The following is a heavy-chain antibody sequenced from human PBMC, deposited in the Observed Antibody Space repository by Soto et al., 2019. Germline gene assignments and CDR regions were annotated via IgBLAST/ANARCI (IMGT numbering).Heavy chain of an antibody. Sequence: GSLLLSCAASGFTFSSYAMSWVRQAPGKGLEWVSAISGSGGSTYYADSVKGRFTISRDNSKNTLYLQMNSLRAEDTAVYYCAKEGSSGYYYLRRGTAPEYQYFGMDGWGNGNTVTV. V-gene: IGHV3-23*01. CDR3: AKEGSSGYYYLRRGTAPEYQYFGMDG. CDR1: GFTFSSYA. CDR2: ISGSGGST. J-gene: IGHJ6*04. D-gene: IGHD3-22*01.